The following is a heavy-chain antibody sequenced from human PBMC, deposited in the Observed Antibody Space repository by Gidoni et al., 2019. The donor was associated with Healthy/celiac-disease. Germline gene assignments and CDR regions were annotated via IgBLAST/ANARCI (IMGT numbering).Heavy chain of an antibody. Sequence: QVQLVESGGGVVQPGRSLRLSCAASGFTSSSYAMHWVRQAPGKGLEWVAVISYDGSNKYYADSVKGRFTISRDNSKNTLYLQMNSLRAEDTAVYYCARDCGSSTSCNQDDAFDIWGQGTMVTVSS. V-gene: IGHV3-30-3*01. CDR1: GFTSSSYA. CDR3: ARDCGSSTSCNQDDAFDI. J-gene: IGHJ3*02. CDR2: ISYDGSNK. D-gene: IGHD2-2*01.